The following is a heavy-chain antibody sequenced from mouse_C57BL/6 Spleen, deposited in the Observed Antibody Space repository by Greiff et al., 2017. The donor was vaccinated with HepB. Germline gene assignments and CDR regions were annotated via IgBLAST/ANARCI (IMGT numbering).Heavy chain of an antibody. CDR2: IDPENGDT. CDR3: TTLSSSFDC. J-gene: IGHJ2*01. D-gene: IGHD1-1*01. V-gene: IGHV14-4*01. Sequence: EVQLQQSGAELVRPGASVKLSCTASGFNIKDYYMHWVKQRPEQGLEWIGWIDPENGDTEYASKFQGKATITADTSSNTAYLQLSSLTSEDTAVYYCTTLSSSFDCWGQGTTLTVSS. CDR1: GFNIKDYY.